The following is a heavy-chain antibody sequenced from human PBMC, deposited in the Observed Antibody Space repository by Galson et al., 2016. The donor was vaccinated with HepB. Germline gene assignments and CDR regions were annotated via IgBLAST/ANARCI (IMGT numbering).Heavy chain of an antibody. D-gene: IGHD3-16*01. Sequence: SLRLSCAGSGSTFRSFGMHWVRQAPGKGLEGVALIWYDGSHYYYGASVKGRFTISRDNAKSTLYLQMNSLRAEDTAVYYCARDGGYQSAPSPYGMDVWGQGTTVTVSS. J-gene: IGHJ6*02. CDR2: IWYDGSHY. CDR1: GSTFRSFG. V-gene: IGHV3-33*01. CDR3: ARDGGYQSAPSPYGMDV.